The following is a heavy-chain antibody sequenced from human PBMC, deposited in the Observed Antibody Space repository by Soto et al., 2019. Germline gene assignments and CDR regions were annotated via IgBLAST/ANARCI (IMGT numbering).Heavy chain of an antibody. J-gene: IGHJ6*02. V-gene: IGHV4-34*01. CDR2: INHSGST. CDR3: ARFGRYCSGGSCYYYGMDV. CDR1: GGSFSGYY. D-gene: IGHD2-15*01. Sequence: SETLSLTCAVYGGSFSGYYWSWIRQPPGKGLEWIGEINHSGSTNYNPSLKSRVTISVDTSKNQFSLKLSSVTAADTAVYYCARFGRYCSGGSCYYYGMDVWGQGTTVTVSS.